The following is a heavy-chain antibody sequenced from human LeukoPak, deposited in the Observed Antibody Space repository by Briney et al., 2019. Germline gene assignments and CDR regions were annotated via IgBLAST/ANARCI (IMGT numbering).Heavy chain of an antibody. Sequence: SGTLSLTCAVYGGSFSGYYWSWIRQPPGKGLEWIGEINHSGSTNYNPSLKSRVTISVDTSKNQFSLKLSSVTAADTAVYYCARGRYDYVWGSYRYTRQYYFDYWGQGTLVTVSS. CDR2: INHSGST. CDR1: GGSFSGYY. V-gene: IGHV4-34*01. CDR3: ARGRYDYVWGSYRYTRQYYFDY. J-gene: IGHJ4*02. D-gene: IGHD3-16*02.